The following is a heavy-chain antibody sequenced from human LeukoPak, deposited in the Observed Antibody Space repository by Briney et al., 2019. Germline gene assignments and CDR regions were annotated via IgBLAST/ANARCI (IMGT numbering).Heavy chain of an antibody. V-gene: IGHV1-2*02. J-gene: IGHJ4*02. CDR2: INPNSGGT. CDR1: GYTFTGYY. D-gene: IGHD3-22*01. Sequence: ASVKVSCKASGYTFTGYYMHWVRQAPGQGLEWMGWINPNSGGTNYAQKFQGRVTMTRDTSISTAYMELSRLRSDDTAVYYCARDSSYSSGWFRSPYAYYYDSSGYYYPDYWGQGTLVTVSS. CDR3: ARDSSYSSGWFRSPYAYYYDSSGYYYPDY.